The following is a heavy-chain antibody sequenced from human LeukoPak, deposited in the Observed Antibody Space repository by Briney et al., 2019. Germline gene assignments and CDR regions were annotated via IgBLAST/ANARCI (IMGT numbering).Heavy chain of an antibody. CDR1: GFSFSSFG. D-gene: IGHD6-6*01. V-gene: IGHV3-30*03. CDR3: ARERSSSSGLDY. Sequence: GRCRRLSCAVAGFSFSSFGMHWVRQAPGRGLQWVAAISYDESNKFYVESVKGRFTISRDNSKNTLYLQMNSLRAEDTAVYYCARERSSSSGLDYWGQGTLVTVSS. CDR2: ISYDESNK. J-gene: IGHJ4*02.